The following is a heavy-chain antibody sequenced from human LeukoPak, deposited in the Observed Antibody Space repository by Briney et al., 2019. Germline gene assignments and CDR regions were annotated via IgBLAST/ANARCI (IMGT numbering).Heavy chain of an antibody. CDR3: ATLGCAGENCPRAGRALGGY. CDR2: ISSGGTFV. D-gene: IGHD2-21*01. J-gene: IGHJ4*02. V-gene: IGHV3-21*01. Sequence: GGSLRLSCTGSGFTFSGYTLHWVRQAPGKELEWVSSISSGGTFVFYADSVTGRFTISRDNAGKFLYLQMDSLRAEDTAVYYCATLGCAGENCPRAGRALGGYWGPGTLVTVSS. CDR1: GFTFSGYT.